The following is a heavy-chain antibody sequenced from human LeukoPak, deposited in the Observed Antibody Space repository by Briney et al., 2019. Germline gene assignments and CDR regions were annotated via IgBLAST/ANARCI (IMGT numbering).Heavy chain of an antibody. J-gene: IGHJ4*02. Sequence: SETLSLTCTVSGGSISSYYWSWIRQPPGKGLEWIGYIYYSGSTNYNPSLKSRVTISVDTPKNQFSLKLSSVIAADTAVYYCARSSGSTLGRFDSWGQGTLVTVSS. CDR3: ARSSGSTLGRFDS. CDR2: IYYSGST. CDR1: GGSISSYY. V-gene: IGHV4-59*01. D-gene: IGHD1-26*01.